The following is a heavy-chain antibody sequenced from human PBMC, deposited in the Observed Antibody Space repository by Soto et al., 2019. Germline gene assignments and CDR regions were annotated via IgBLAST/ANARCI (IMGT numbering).Heavy chain of an antibody. J-gene: IGHJ6*02. D-gene: IGHD3-22*01. CDR2: IYPGDSDT. CDR1: GYSFTSYW. V-gene: IGHV5-51*01. CDR3: ASSYYDSSGYPYSSHPPLNVMDV. Sequence: GESLKISCKGSGYSFTSYWIGWVRQMPGKGLEWMGIIYPGDSDTRYSPSFQGQVTISADKSISTAYLQWSSLKASDTAMYYCASSYYDSSGYPYSSHPPLNVMDVWGQ.